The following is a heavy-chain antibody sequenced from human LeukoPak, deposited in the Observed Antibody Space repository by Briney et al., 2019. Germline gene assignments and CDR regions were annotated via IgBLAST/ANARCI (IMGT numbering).Heavy chain of an antibody. V-gene: IGHV3-30*18. J-gene: IGHJ4*02. Sequence: GGSLRLSCAASGFTFSRYAMHWVRQAPGKGLEWVAMMSYDGTSEYYADSVRGRFTISRDNSDNTVDLQMNSLRAEDTAVYYCAKARSSGWPVTYYFDYWGQGTLVTVSS. CDR2: MSYDGTSE. D-gene: IGHD6-19*01. CDR1: GFTFSRYA. CDR3: AKARSSGWPVTYYFDY.